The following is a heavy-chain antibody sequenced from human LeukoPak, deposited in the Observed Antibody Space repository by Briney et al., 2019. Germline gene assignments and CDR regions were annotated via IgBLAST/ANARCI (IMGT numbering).Heavy chain of an antibody. CDR1: GGSISSYY. D-gene: IGHD3-22*01. CDR2: IYDNGNT. CDR3: ARGEYYYDSSGYYYGSGATMFFDY. J-gene: IGHJ4*02. V-gene: IGHV4-59*01. Sequence: PSETLSLTCTVSGGSISSYYWSWIRQPPGKGLEWIGYIYDNGNTNYNPSLKSRVTISVDTSKNQFSLKLSSVTAADTALYYCARGEYYYDSSGYYYGSGATMFFDYWGQGTLVTVSS.